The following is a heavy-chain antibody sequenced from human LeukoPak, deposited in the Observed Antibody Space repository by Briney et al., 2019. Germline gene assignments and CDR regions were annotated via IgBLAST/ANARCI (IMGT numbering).Heavy chain of an antibody. J-gene: IGHJ6*03. CDR3: TRDPLIVVVPAAMNYYYMDV. D-gene: IGHD2-2*01. V-gene: IGHV3-49*04. CDR1: GFTFGDYA. CDR2: IRSKAYGGTT. Sequence: GSLRLSCTASGFTFGDYAMSWVRQAPGKGLEWVGFIRSKAYGGTTEYAASVKGRFTISRDDSKSIAYLQMNSLKTEDTAVYYCTRDPLIVVVPAAMNYYYMDVWGKGTTVTVSS.